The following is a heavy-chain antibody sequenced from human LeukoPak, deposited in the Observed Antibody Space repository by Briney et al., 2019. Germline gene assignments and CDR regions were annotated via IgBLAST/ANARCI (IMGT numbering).Heavy chain of an antibody. CDR3: ARANYDFWSGFQNTGGLYYYYMDV. J-gene: IGHJ6*03. D-gene: IGHD3-3*01. CDR1: GFTFSSYS. V-gene: IGHV3-21*01. Sequence: GGSLRLSCAASGFTFSSYSMNWVRQAPGKGLEWVSSISSSSSYIYYADLVKGRFTISRDNAKNSLYMQMNSLRAEDTAVYYCARANYDFWSGFQNTGGLYYYYMDVWGKGTTVTVSS. CDR2: ISSSSSYI.